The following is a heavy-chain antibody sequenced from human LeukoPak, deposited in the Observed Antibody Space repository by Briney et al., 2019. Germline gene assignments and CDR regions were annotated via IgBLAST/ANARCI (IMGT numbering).Heavy chain of an antibody. J-gene: IGHJ4*02. CDR1: GGSISSYY. CDR2: IYTSGST. Sequence: SETLSLTCTVSGGSISSYYWSWIRQPAGKGLEWIGRIYTSGSTNYNPSLKSRVTMSVDTSKNQFSPKLSSVTAADTAVYYCARRQRGYSGYDAPYYFDYWGQGTLVTVSS. D-gene: IGHD5-12*01. CDR3: ARRQRGYSGYDAPYYFDY. V-gene: IGHV4-4*07.